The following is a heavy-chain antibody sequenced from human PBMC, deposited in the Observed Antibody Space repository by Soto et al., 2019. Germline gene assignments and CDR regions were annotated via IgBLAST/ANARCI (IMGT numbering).Heavy chain of an antibody. V-gene: IGHV3-43*01. CDR2: ISWDGGST. CDR1: GFTFDDYT. Sequence: GSLRLSCAASGFTFDDYTMHWVRQAPGKGLEWVSLISWDGGSTYYADSVKGRFTISRDNSKNSLYLQMNSLRTEDTALYYCAKDRGYSYGGYYCYGMDVWGQETTVTVSS. CDR3: AKDRGYSYGGYYCYGMDV. J-gene: IGHJ6*02. D-gene: IGHD5-18*01.